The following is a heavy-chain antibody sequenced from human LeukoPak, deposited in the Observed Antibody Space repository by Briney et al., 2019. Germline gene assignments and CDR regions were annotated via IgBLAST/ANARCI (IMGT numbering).Heavy chain of an antibody. CDR2: IYSGGST. CDR1: GFTVSSSY. Sequence: PGGSLRLSCAASGFTVSSSYMSWVRQAPGKGLEWVSLIYSGGSTYYAASVKGRFTISRDNSKNTLYLQMNSLRPEDTAVYHCAKGYNYAYEYWGQGTLVTVSP. J-gene: IGHJ4*02. D-gene: IGHD5-18*01. CDR3: AKGYNYAYEY. V-gene: IGHV3-53*01.